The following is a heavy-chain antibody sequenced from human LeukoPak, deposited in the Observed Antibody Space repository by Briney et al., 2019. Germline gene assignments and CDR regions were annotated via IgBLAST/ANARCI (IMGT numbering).Heavy chain of an antibody. J-gene: IGHJ4*02. CDR1: GSTFSNYS. V-gene: IGHV3-23*01. D-gene: IGHD3-22*01. CDR3: AQWDSSGQLVDY. CDR2: ITGSGGST. Sequence: GGSLRLSCAASGSTFSNYSMSWVRQAPGKGLEWVSAITGSGGSTYYADSVNGRFTVSRDISKNSLYLQMNSLRAEDTAVYYCAQWDSSGQLVDYWGQGTLVTVSS.